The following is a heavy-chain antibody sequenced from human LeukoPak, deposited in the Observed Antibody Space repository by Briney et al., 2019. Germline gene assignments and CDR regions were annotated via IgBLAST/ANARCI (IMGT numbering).Heavy chain of an antibody. CDR3: ARPGGVWFGEIGLGGMAF. D-gene: IGHD3-10*01. J-gene: IGHJ6*02. Sequence: ASVKVSCKASEYTFASYDIYWVRQAAGQGLEWVGWVNPNSGNTGYAQKFQGGVTMTRNTSITTAYMELSGLTFEDTAVYYCARPGGVWFGEIGLGGMAFWGQGTTVTVSS. V-gene: IGHV1-8*01. CDR2: VNPNSGNT. CDR1: EYTFASYD.